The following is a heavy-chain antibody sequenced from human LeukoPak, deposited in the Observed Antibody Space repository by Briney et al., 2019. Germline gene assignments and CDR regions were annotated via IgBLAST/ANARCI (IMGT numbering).Heavy chain of an antibody. CDR1: GGSISSSSYY. CDR2: IYYSGST. CDR3: AKNGQSGFSFDP. J-gene: IGHJ5*02. V-gene: IGHV4-39*01. D-gene: IGHD1-26*01. Sequence: SETLSLACTVSGGSISSSSYYWGWIRRPPGKGLEWIGSIYYSGSTYYNPSLKSRVTISVDTSKNQFSLKLSSVTAADTAVYHCAKNGQSGFSFDPWGRGTLVTVSS.